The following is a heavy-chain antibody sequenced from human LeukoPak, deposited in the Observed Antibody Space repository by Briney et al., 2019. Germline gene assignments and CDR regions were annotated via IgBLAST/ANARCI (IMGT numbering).Heavy chain of an antibody. CDR3: ARDPTGLSPFDY. V-gene: IGHV1-2*02. D-gene: IGHD3-16*02. CDR2: INPDSGGT. Sequence: ASVKVSCKASGYTFTGYYMHWVRQAPGQGLEWMGWINPDSGGTNYAQKFQGRVTMTRDTSITTAYMELSRLTSDDTAVYYCARDPTGLSPFDYWGQGTLVTVSS. CDR1: GYTFTGYY. J-gene: IGHJ4*02.